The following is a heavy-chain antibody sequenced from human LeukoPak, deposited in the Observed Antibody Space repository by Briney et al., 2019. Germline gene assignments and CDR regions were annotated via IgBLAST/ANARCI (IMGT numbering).Heavy chain of an antibody. Sequence: SETLSLTCTVSGGSISSSSYYWSWIRQPPGEGLGWLGSIYYSGSTYYNPSLKSRVTISVDTSKNQFSLKLSSVTAADAAVYYCASEHYDILTGYYSSQYYYGMDIWGQGTTVTVSS. CDR3: ASEHYDILTGYYSSQYYYGMDI. D-gene: IGHD3-9*01. CDR2: IYYSGST. CDR1: GGSISSSSYY. V-gene: IGHV4-39*01. J-gene: IGHJ6*02.